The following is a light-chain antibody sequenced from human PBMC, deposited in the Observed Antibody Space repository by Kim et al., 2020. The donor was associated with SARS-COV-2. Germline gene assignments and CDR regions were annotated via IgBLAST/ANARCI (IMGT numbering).Light chain of an antibody. V-gene: IGLV4-69*01. CDR3: QTWGTGIRGV. CDR1: SGHTNYA. Sequence: QLVLTQPPSASASLGASVKLTCTLNSGHTNYAIAWHQQQSEKGPRFLMKVASDGSHSKGDGIPDRFSGSSSGAERYLIISSLQSDDEADYYCQTWGTGIRGVFGGGTQLTVL. CDR2: VASDGSH. J-gene: IGLJ2*01.